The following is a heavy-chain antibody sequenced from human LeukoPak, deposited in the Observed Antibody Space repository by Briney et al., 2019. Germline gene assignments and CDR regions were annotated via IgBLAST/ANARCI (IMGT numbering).Heavy chain of an antibody. V-gene: IGHV4-31*03. D-gene: IGHD3-10*01. Sequence: PSETLSLTCTVSGDSISSGNYYWSWIRQPPGKGLEWIGYIYYSGSTYYNPSLKSRVTISVDTSKNQFSLKLSSVTAADTAVYYCARVMYPNYYGSGSYYTDWGQGTLVTVSS. CDR2: IYYSGST. CDR3: ARVMYPNYYGSGSYYTD. CDR1: GDSISSGNYY. J-gene: IGHJ4*02.